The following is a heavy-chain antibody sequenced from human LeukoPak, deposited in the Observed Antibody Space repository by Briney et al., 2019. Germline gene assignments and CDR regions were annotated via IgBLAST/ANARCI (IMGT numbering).Heavy chain of an antibody. CDR2: ISAYNGNT. CDR1: GYTFTGYG. CDR3: ARVLDYCSGGSCYDY. V-gene: IGHV1-18*01. Sequence: VSVKVSCKASGYTFTGYGISWVRQAPGQGREWMGWISAYNGNTNYAQKLQGRVTMTTDTSTSTAYMELRSLRSDDTAVYYCARVLDYCSGGSCYDYWGQGTLVTVSS. J-gene: IGHJ4*02. D-gene: IGHD2-15*01.